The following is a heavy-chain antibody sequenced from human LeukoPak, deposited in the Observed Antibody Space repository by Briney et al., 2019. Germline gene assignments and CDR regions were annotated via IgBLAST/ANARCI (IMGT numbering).Heavy chain of an antibody. CDR3: ARDLITMVRGVSPGFLGDY. CDR2: MNPNSGNT. V-gene: IGHV1-8*01. J-gene: IGHJ4*02. D-gene: IGHD3-10*01. Sequence: VKVSCKASGYTFTSYDINWVRQATGQGLEWMGWMNPNSGNTGYAQKLQGRVTMTTDTSTSTAYMELRSLRSDDTAVYYCARDLITMVRGVSPGFLGDYWGQGTLVTVSS. CDR1: GYTFTSYD.